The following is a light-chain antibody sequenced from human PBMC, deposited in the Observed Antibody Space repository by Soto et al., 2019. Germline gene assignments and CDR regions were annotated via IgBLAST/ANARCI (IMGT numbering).Light chain of an antibody. V-gene: IGLV1-44*01. CDR3: AAWDDSLNGVV. CDR1: RFNIGRNT. CDR2: SNN. J-gene: IGLJ2*01. Sequence: QSVLTQPPSASGTPGQRVTISCSGSRFNIGRNTVNWYQQLPGSAPKLLIYSNNQRPSGVPDRFSGSRSGTSASLAISGLQSEHEADYYCAAWDDSLNGVVFGGGTKLTVL.